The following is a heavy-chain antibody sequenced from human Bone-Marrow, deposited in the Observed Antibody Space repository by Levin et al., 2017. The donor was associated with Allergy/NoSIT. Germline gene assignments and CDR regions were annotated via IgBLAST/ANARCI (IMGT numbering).Heavy chain of an antibody. CDR1: GNSLTELS. V-gene: IGHV1-24*01. D-gene: IGHD2-8*02. Sequence: VASVKVSCKVSGNSLTELSMHWVRQAPGKGLEWMGRFDPEDDEIMYAQTFQGRVTMTEDTSANTAYMELRSLRFEDTAVYYCATASCTGRTCYRYTYFDPWGQGTLVTVSS. J-gene: IGHJ5*02. CDR3: ATASCTGRTCYRYTYFDP. CDR2: FDPEDDEI.